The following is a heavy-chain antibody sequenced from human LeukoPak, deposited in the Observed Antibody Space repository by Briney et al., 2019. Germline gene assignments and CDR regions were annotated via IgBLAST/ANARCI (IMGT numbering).Heavy chain of an antibody. J-gene: IGHJ6*03. D-gene: IGHD3-3*01. Sequence: GGSLRLSCAASGFTFSDYAMHWVRQAPGKGLEYVSAVSANGGDTYYANSVRGRFTISRDNSMNTLYLRMASLTTEDMAVYYCARGDIWSGYHWSFHHYYMDVWGKGTTVSVSS. CDR2: VSANGGDT. CDR1: GFTFSDYA. V-gene: IGHV3-64*01. CDR3: ARGDIWSGYHWSFHHYYMDV.